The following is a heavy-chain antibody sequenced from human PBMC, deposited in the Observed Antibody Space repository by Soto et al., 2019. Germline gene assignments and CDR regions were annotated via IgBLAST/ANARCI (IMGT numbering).Heavy chain of an antibody. J-gene: IGHJ1*01. D-gene: IGHD6-19*01. CDR2: IYYSGST. Sequence: QVQLQESGPGLVKPSETLSLTCTVSGGSISSYYWCWIRQPPGKGLEWIGYIYYSGSTNYNPSLKSRVTISVDTSKNQFSLKLSSVTAADTAVYYCARHGGDSSGWYSAWGQGTLVTVSS. V-gene: IGHV4-59*08. CDR1: GGSISSYY. CDR3: ARHGGDSSGWYSA.